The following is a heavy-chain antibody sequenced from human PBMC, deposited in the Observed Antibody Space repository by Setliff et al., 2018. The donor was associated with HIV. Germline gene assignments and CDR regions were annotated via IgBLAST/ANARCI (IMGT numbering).Heavy chain of an antibody. CDR3: ARGPVVVIPAPRWRWFDP. CDR1: GGSISSSSYY. D-gene: IGHD2-2*01. V-gene: IGHV4-39*07. Sequence: SETLSLTCTVSGGSISSSSYYRSWIRQSPGKGLEWIGEITHSGSTNYNPSLKSRVTISVDTSKNQFSLKLTSVTAADTAVYYCARGPVVVIPAPRWRWFDPWGRGTLVTVSS. CDR2: ITHSGST. J-gene: IGHJ5*02.